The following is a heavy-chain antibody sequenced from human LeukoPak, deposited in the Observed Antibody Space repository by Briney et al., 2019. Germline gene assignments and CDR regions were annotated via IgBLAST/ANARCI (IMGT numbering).Heavy chain of an antibody. CDR3: ARERDGRFFDY. CDR2: INQDGSEK. CDR1: GLIFRSYW. D-gene: IGHD5-24*01. J-gene: IGHJ4*02. V-gene: IGHV3-7*01. Sequence: GGSLRLSCAVSGLIFRSYWMSWVRQAPGKGLEWVANINQDGSEKYFVDSVKGRFTISRDNAKNSLHPQMNTLRAEDTAVYYYARERDGRFFDYWGQGTLVTVSS.